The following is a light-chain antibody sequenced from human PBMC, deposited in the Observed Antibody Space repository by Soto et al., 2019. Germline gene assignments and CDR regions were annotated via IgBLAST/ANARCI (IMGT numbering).Light chain of an antibody. V-gene: IGLV1-40*01. CDR2: ADN. J-gene: IGLJ2*01. CDR3: QSHDTSLSGVI. Sequence: QSVLTQTPSVSGALGQKITMSCTGSSSNIGAGYDVHWYQQFPGAAPRLLIYADNNRPSGVPDRFSASKSGTSASLAITGLQGEDEANYYCQSHDTSLSGVIFGAGTKLTVL. CDR1: SSNIGAGYD.